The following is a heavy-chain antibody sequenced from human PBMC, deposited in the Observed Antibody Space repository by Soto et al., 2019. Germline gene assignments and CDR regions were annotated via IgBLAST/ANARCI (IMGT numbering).Heavy chain of an antibody. J-gene: IGHJ6*02. V-gene: IGHV3-21*01. CDR2: ISSDSRYI. CDR3: ARIKLVDFFFINVDVYDMDV. D-gene: IGHD2-15*01. CDR1: GFTLSNYA. Sequence: EVQLVESGGGLVQPGGSLRLSCAASGFTLSNYAVNWVRQAPGKGLEWVSYISSDSRYIYHGDSGKGRFTISRDNARNSMYLQINSLRDEDTVVYYCARIKLVDFFFINVDVYDMDVWGQGTPVTVSS.